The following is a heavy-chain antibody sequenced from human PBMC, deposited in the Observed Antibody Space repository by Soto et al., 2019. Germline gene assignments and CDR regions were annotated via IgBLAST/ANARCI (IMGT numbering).Heavy chain of an antibody. V-gene: IGHV3-30*18. CDR3: AKDRTVTPSNWFDP. Sequence: QVQLVESGGGVVQPGRSLRLSCAASGFTFSSYGMHWVRQAPGKGLEWVAVISYDGSNKYYADSVKGRFTISRDNSKNTLYLQMNSLRAEDTDVYYCAKDRTVTPSNWFDPWGQGTLVTVSS. D-gene: IGHD4-17*01. CDR1: GFTFSSYG. J-gene: IGHJ5*02. CDR2: ISYDGSNK.